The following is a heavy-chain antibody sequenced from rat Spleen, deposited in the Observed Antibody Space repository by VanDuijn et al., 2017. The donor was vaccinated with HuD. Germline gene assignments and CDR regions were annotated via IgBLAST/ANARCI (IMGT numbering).Heavy chain of an antibody. D-gene: IGHD1-4*01. CDR3: TRVDYPGIAHYFDY. CDR1: GFTFRNFP. CDR2: ISTSAAGT. Sequence: EVQLVESGGGLVQPGRSLKLSCAASGFTFRNFPLAWVRQAPTKGLEWVASISTSAAGTYYRDSVKGRFTILRDNAKSTLFLQMNSLRSEDTATYYCTRVDYPGIAHYFDYWGQGVMVTVSS. V-gene: IGHV5-46*01. J-gene: IGHJ2*01.